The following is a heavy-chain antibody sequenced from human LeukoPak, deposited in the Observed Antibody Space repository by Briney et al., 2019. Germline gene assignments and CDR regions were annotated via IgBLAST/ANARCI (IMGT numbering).Heavy chain of an antibody. Sequence: RAGGSLRLSCAASGFTFDDYGMSWVRQAPGKGLEWVSGINWNGGSTGYADSVKGRFTISRDNAKNSLYLQMNSLRAEDTAVYYCARDQLPVGTVVTPYYGMDVWGQGTTVTVSS. CDR3: ARDQLPVGTVVTPYYGMDV. CDR2: INWNGGST. J-gene: IGHJ6*02. CDR1: GFTFDDYG. D-gene: IGHD4-23*01. V-gene: IGHV3-20*04.